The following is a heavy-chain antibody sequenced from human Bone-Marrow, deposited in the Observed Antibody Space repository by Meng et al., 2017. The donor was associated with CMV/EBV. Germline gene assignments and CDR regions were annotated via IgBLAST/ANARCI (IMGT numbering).Heavy chain of an antibody. Sequence: SGPTLVNPTQTLTLTCTFSGFSLSTSGVGVGWIRQPPGKALEWLALIYWNDDKRYSPALKSRLTITKDTSKNQVVLTMNNMDPVDTATYYCAHRGYSSGEYYFDDWGQGTLVTVSS. CDR2: IYWNDDK. D-gene: IGHD6-19*01. V-gene: IGHV2-5*01. J-gene: IGHJ4*02. CDR3: AHRGYSSGEYYFDD. CDR1: GFSLSTSGVG.